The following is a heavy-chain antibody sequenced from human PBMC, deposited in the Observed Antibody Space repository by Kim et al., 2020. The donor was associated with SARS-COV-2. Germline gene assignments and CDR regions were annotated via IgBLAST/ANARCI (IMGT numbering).Heavy chain of an antibody. V-gene: IGHV3-23*01. D-gene: IGHD6-19*01. CDR2: ISVSGASA. Sequence: GGSLRLSCAASGFAFKNYALAWVRQAPGKGLEWVSSISVSGASAYYIDSVKGRFIISRHDSENTMYLQMVSLRADDTAFYYCAKAASQWHTLITLDSWGQGTLVAVSS. J-gene: IGHJ4*02. CDR3: AKAASQWHTLITLDS. CDR1: GFAFKNYA.